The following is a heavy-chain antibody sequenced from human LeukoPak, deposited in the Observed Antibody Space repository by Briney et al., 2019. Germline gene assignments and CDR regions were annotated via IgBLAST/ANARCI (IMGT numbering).Heavy chain of an antibody. D-gene: IGHD4-17*01. CDR2: IWYDGSNK. CDR3: ARGYGDYDGDY. V-gene: IGHV3-33*01. CDR1: GFTFSSYG. Sequence: GGSLRLSCAASGFTFSSYGMHWVRQAPGKGLEWVAVIWYDGSNKYYADSVKGRFTNSRDNSKNTLYLQMNSLRAEDTAVYYCARGYGDYDGDYWGQGTLVTVSS. J-gene: IGHJ4*02.